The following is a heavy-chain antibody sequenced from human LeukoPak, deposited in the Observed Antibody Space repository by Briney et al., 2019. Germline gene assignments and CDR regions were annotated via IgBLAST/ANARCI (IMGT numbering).Heavy chain of an antibody. CDR3: ASAYCSSTSCPIDY. Sequence: SETLSLTCTVSGGSISGYYWSWIRQPPGKGLEWIGYIYYSGSTNYNPSLKSRVTISVDTSKNQFSLKLSSVTAADTAVYYCASAYCSSTSCPIDYWGQGTLVTVSS. CDR2: IYYSGST. CDR1: GGSISGYY. V-gene: IGHV4-59*01. D-gene: IGHD2-2*01. J-gene: IGHJ4*02.